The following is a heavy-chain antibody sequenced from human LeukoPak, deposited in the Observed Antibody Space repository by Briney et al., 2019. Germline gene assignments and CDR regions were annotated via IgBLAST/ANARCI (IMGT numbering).Heavy chain of an antibody. V-gene: IGHV4-34*01. CDR2: INHSGST. D-gene: IGHD2-15*01. CDR3: ARRLGYCGGGSCYQANYYYYGLDV. J-gene: IGHJ6*02. Sequence: PSETLSLTCAVYGGSFSGYYWSWIRQPPGKGLEWIGEINHSGSTNYNPSLKSRVTISVDTSKNQFSLKLSSVTAADTAVYYCARRLGYCGGGSCYQANYYYYGLDVWGQGTTVTVSS. CDR1: GGSFSGYY.